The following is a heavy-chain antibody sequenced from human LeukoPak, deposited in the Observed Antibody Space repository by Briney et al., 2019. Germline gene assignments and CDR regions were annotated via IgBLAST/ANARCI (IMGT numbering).Heavy chain of an antibody. J-gene: IGHJ4*02. CDR1: GFTFSSYW. CDR3: GRDWYYYGSGKGPFDY. CDR2: INNDGSST. V-gene: IGHV3-74*01. Sequence: PGGSLRLSCAASGFTFSSYWMHWVRQAPGKGLVWVSRINNDGSSTSYADSVEGRFTISRDNAKNTLYVQMNSLRVEDTAVYYCGRDWYYYGSGKGPFDYWGQGTPVTVSS. D-gene: IGHD3-10*01.